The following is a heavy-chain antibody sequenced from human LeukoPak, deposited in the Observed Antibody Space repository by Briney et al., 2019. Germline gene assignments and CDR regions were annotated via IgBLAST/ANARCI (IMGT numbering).Heavy chain of an antibody. J-gene: IGHJ4*02. V-gene: IGHV3-23*01. D-gene: IGHD3-10*01. CDR2: ISGSGDST. Sequence: GGSLRLSCAASGFPFSSYAMSWVRQAPGKGLEWVSAISGSGDSTYYADSVKGRFTISRDNSKNTLYLQMNSLRAEDTAVYYCAKDGYGSGYFDYWGQGTLVTVSS. CDR3: AKDGYGSGYFDY. CDR1: GFPFSSYA.